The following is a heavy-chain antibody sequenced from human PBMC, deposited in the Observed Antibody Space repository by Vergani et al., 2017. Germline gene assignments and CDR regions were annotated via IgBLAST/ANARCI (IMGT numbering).Heavy chain of an antibody. CDR3: ATRWDRVSGYDP. Sequence: QVQLVQSGAEVKKPGSSVKVSCKASVGTFSSYTINWVRQAPGQGLVWMGRIIPILGIANYAQKFQGRVTITADKSTSTAYMELNSLTSEDTAGYYCATRWDRVSGYDPWGQGTMVTVSS. J-gene: IGHJ5*02. CDR2: IIPILGIA. CDR1: VGTFSSYT. D-gene: IGHD5-24*01. V-gene: IGHV1-69*02.